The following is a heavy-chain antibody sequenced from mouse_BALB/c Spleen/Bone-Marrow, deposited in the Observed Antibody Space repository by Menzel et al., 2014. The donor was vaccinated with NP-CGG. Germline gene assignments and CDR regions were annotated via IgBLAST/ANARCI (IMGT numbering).Heavy chain of an antibody. V-gene: IGHV1-9*01. D-gene: IGHD2-3*01. CDR3: ARAFYFNYDAMDY. J-gene: IGHJ4*01. Sequence: QVQLKQSGAELMKPGASMKISCKATGYTFSSYWIEWVKQRPGHGLEWIGEILPGSGSTNYNERFKGKATFTADTSSNTAYMQPSSLTSEDSAVYYCARAFYFNYDAMDYWGQGTSVTVSS. CDR2: ILPGSGST. CDR1: GYTFSSYW.